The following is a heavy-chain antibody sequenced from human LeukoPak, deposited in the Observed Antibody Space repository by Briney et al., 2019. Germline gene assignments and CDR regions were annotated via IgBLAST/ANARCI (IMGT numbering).Heavy chain of an antibody. CDR3: ARVDGHEQSSYFDY. Sequence: PSETLSLTCTVSGGSISSGSYYWGWIRQPPGKGLEWIGSIYYSGSTYYNPSLKSRVTISVDTSKNQFSLKLSSVTAADTAVYYCARVDGHEQSSYFDYWGQGTLVTVSS. V-gene: IGHV4-39*07. D-gene: IGHD5-24*01. CDR2: IYYSGST. J-gene: IGHJ4*02. CDR1: GGSISSGSYY.